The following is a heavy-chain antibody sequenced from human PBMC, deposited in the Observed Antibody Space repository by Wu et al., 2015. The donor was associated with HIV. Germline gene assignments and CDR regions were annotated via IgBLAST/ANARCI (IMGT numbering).Heavy chain of an antibody. Sequence: QVQLVQSGAEVKKPGSSVNVSCQAFGGTFSGYAVNWVRQAPGQGLEWMGGIIPVFGTTSYAQKFRGRVTITTDASTNTAYMELTGLRSADTAVYYCARRRTVAGAPFDYWGQGTLVTVSS. CDR2: IIPVFGTT. CDR1: GGTFSGYA. V-gene: IGHV1-69*05. CDR3: ARRRTVAGAPFDY. J-gene: IGHJ4*02. D-gene: IGHD6-19*01.